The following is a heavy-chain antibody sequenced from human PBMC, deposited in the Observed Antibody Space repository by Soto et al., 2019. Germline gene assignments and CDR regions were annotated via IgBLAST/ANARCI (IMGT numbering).Heavy chain of an antibody. CDR2: ISYDGSNK. CDR1: GFTFSSYA. J-gene: IGHJ4*02. CDR3: AREGERDYFDY. D-gene: IGHD3-16*01. V-gene: IGHV3-30*04. Sequence: GGSLRLSCAASGFTFSSYAMHWVRQAPGKGLEWVAVISYDGSNKYYADSVKGRFTISRDNSKNTLYLQMNSLRAEDTAVYYCAREGERDYFDYWGQGTLVTVSS.